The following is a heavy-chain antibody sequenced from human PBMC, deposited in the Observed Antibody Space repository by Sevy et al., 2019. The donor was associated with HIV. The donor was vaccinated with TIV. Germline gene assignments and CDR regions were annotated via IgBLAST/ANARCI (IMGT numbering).Heavy chain of an antibody. D-gene: IGHD2-15*01. J-gene: IGHJ4*02. CDR3: ARHYIDCSGGSCSSDYFDY. CDR1: GFTFSGSA. V-gene: IGHV3-73*01. CDR2: IKNKGNNYAT. Sequence: GGSLRLSCAASGFTFSGSAMHWVRQASGKGLEWIGRIKNKGNNYATAYGASVKGRFTISRDDSKNTAYLQMNSLKTXXXAMYYCARHYIDCSGGSCSSDYFDYWGQGTLVTVSS.